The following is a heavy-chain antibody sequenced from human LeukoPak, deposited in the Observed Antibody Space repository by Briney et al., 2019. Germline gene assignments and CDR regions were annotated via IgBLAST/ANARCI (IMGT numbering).Heavy chain of an antibody. D-gene: IGHD1-26*01. CDR1: GFIFSSYS. J-gene: IGHJ4*02. Sequence: GGSLRLSCAASGFIFSSYSMHWNRQAPGKGLEYVSAINENGGSTFYANSVKGRFTISRDNSRNTLYLQVGSLRVDDMGVYYCARDAGGSPDYWGQGTLVTVST. V-gene: IGHV3-64*01. CDR3: ARDAGGSPDY. CDR2: INENGGST.